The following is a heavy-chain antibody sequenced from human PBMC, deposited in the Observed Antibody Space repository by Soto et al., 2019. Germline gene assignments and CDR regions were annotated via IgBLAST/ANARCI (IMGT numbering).Heavy chain of an antibody. CDR2: IKSKTDGGTT. CDR3: GLDYFYYGMDV. Sequence: GGSLRLSCAASGFSFRNAWMSWVRQAPGKGLEWVGRIKSKTDGGTTDYAAPVKGRFTISRDNSKNTLYLQMNSLKTEDTAVYYCGLDYFYYGMDVWGQGTTVTVSS. J-gene: IGHJ6*02. CDR1: GFSFRNAW. V-gene: IGHV3-15*01.